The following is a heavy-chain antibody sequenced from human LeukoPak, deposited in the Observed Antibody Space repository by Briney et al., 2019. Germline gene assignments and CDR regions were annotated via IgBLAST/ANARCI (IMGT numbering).Heavy chain of an antibody. V-gene: IGHV1-69*13. J-gene: IGHJ4*02. Sequence: GASVKVSRKASGGTFSSYAISWVRQAPGQGLEGMGGIIPIFGTANYAQKFQGRVTITADESTSTAYMKLSSLRSEDTAVYYCERLAGDCSSTSCPNTPDYWGQGTLVPVSS. CDR3: ERLAGDCSSTSCPNTPDY. CDR2: IIPIFGTA. CDR1: GGTFSSYA. D-gene: IGHD2-2*01.